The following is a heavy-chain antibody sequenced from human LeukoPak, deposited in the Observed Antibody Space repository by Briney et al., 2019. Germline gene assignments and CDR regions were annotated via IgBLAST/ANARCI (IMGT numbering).Heavy chain of an antibody. V-gene: IGHV3-21*01. Sequence: GGSLRLSCAASGFTFSSYSMNWVRQAPGKGLEWVSYMSSNSTYIYYADSVKGRFTISRDDAKNSVYLQMNSLGAEDTAIYYCARDSAARGRYSVAGPFDFWGQGSLVTVSA. J-gene: IGHJ4*02. D-gene: IGHD6-19*01. CDR2: MSSNSTYI. CDR3: ARDSAARGRYSVAGPFDF. CDR1: GFTFSSYS.